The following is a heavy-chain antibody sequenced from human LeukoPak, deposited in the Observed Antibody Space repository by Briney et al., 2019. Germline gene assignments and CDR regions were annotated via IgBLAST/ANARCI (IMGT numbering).Heavy chain of an antibody. Sequence: GGSLILSCAASGFTLNSYGMHWVRQAPGKGLEWVAVISYDGTNEYYADSVKGRFTISRDDSKNTLYLQMNSPRTEDTAVYYCAKVVSTAWDYHFDYWGQGTLVTVSS. CDR2: ISYDGTNE. CDR1: GFTLNSYG. D-gene: IGHD6-19*01. CDR3: AKVVSTAWDYHFDY. J-gene: IGHJ4*02. V-gene: IGHV3-30*18.